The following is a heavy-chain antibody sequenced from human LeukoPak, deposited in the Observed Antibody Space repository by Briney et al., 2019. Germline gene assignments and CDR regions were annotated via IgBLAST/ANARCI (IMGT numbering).Heavy chain of an antibody. D-gene: IGHD6-13*01. J-gene: IGHJ4*02. CDR2: ISYDGSNK. Sequence: PGGSPRLSCAASGFTFSSYAMHWVRQAPGKGLEWVAVISYDGSNKYYADSVKGRFTISKDNSKNTLYLQMNSLRAEDTAVYYCARDRQQLYYFDYWGQGTLVTVSS. CDR3: ARDRQQLYYFDY. CDR1: GFTFSSYA. V-gene: IGHV3-30-3*01.